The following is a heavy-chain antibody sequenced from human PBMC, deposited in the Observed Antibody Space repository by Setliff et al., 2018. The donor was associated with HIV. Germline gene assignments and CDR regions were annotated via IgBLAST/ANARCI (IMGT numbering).Heavy chain of an antibody. CDR2: IYYSGSA. D-gene: IGHD2-2*01. J-gene: IGHJ6*04. Sequence: PSETLSLTCTVSGGSFSSSSYYWSWIRQPPGKGLECIGYIYYSGSANYNPSLKGRVTISVDTSKNQFSLKLTSVTAADTAVYFCATFVPRTSASRPVDVWGKGTTVTVSS. V-gene: IGHV4-61*01. CDR3: ATFVPRTSASRPVDV. CDR1: GGSFSSSSYY.